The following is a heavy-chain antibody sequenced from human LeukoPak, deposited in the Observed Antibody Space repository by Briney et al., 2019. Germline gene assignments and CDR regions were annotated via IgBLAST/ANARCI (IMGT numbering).Heavy chain of an antibody. D-gene: IGHD2-2*02. CDR2: ISSSGSTI. V-gene: IGHV3-11*01. Sequence: TGGSLRLSCAASGFTFSDYYMSWIRQAPGEAREWVSYISSSGSTIYYADPVKGRFTISRDNAKNSLYLQMNSLRAEDTAVYYCARDGLYSNWFDPWGQGSLVTVSS. CDR3: ARDGLYSNWFDP. J-gene: IGHJ5*02. CDR1: GFTFSDYY.